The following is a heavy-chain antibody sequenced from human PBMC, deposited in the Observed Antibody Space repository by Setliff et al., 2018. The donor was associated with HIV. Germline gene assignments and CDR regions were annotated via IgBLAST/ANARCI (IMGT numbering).Heavy chain of an antibody. D-gene: IGHD3-10*01. J-gene: IGHJ5*02. CDR2: ISSSSSTI. Sequence: GGSLRLSCAASGFTFSSYSMNWVRQAPGKGLEWVSYISSSSSTIYYADSVKGRFTISRDNAKNTLYLQMNSLRAQDTAIYYCAKDPRGSMVRGLINYFDPWGQGTLVTVSS. CDR3: AKDPRGSMVRGLINYFDP. V-gene: IGHV3-48*01. CDR1: GFTFSSYS.